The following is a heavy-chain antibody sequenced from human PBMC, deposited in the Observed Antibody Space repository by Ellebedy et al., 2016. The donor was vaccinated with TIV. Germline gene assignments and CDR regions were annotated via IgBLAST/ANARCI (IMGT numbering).Heavy chain of an antibody. CDR3: ASGFQ. CDR1: GFTFSRYS. Sequence: GGSLRLSCAAYGFTFSRYSINWVRQAPGKGLEWVSSISSSSSYIDYADSVKGRFTIPRDNAKNSLYLQMNSLRAEYTAVYYCASGFQWGQGTLVTVSS. D-gene: IGHD3-10*01. V-gene: IGHV3-21*01. J-gene: IGHJ4*02. CDR2: ISSSSSYI.